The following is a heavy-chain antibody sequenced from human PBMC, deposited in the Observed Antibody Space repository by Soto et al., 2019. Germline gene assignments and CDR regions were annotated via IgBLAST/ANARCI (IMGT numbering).Heavy chain of an antibody. CDR1: GFIVGSNY. J-gene: IGHJ4*02. CDR2: IYSDGST. V-gene: IGHV3-53*01. CDR3: AKGGGSFDY. Sequence: EVHLVDSGGGVIQPGGSLRLSCTASGFIVGSNYMNWVRQAPGKGLEWVSSIYSDGSTYYTDSVKGRFTISRDNSKNTLYLQMNSLRVEDTAVYYCAKGGGSFDYWGQGTLVTVSS. D-gene: IGHD3-10*01.